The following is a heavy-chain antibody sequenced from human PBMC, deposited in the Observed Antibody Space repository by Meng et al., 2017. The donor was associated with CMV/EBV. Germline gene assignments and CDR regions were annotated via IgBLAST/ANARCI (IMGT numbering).Heavy chain of an antibody. D-gene: IGHD6-13*01. Sequence: GESLKISCAASGFTFSSYEMNWVRQAPGKGLEWVLYISSSGSTIYYADSVKGRFTISRDNAKNSLYLQMNSLRAEDTAVYYCARSSSWYFQTDYYYYGMDVWGQGTTVTVSS. CDR1: GFTFSSYE. J-gene: IGHJ6*02. CDR2: ISSSGSTI. CDR3: ARSSSWYFQTDYYYYGMDV. V-gene: IGHV3-48*03.